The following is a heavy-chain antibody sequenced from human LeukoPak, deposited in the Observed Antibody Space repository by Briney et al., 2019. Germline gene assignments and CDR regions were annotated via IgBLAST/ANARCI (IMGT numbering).Heavy chain of an antibody. CDR3: ASAAGPFDN. Sequence: GGSLRLSCAASGLTFSSYAMSWVRQAPGKGLEWVSGISGSGDSTYYGDSVKGRFTISRDNSKNTLYLQMNSLRAEDTAVYYCASAAGPFDNWGQGTLVTVSS. CDR1: GLTFSSYA. D-gene: IGHD6-19*01. V-gene: IGHV3-23*01. CDR2: ISGSGDST. J-gene: IGHJ4*02.